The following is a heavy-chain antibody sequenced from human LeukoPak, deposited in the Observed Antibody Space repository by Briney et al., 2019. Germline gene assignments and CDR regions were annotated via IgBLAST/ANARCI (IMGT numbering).Heavy chain of an antibody. D-gene: IGHD4-17*01. CDR2: ISYDGSNK. J-gene: IGHJ4*02. CDR1: GFTFSSYA. V-gene: IGHV3-30*04. CDR3: SGDYPPIDY. Sequence: GGSLRLSCAASGFTFSSYAMHWVRQAPGKGLEWVAVISYDGSNKYYADSVKGRFTISRDNSKNTLYLQMNSLRAEDTAVYYCSGDYPPIDYWGQGTLVTVSS.